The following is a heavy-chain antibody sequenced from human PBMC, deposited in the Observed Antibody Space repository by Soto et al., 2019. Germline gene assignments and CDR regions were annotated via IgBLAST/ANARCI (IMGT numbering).Heavy chain of an antibody. Sequence: SETLSLTCAVYGGSFSGYYWSWIRQPPGKGLEWIGEINHSGSTNYNPSLKSRVTISVDTSKNQFSLKLSSVTAADTAVYYCAPFPGIAVAGTSSFFDYWGQGTLVTVSS. CDR1: GGSFSGYY. CDR3: APFPGIAVAGTSSFFDY. D-gene: IGHD6-19*01. J-gene: IGHJ4*02. CDR2: INHSGST. V-gene: IGHV4-34*01.